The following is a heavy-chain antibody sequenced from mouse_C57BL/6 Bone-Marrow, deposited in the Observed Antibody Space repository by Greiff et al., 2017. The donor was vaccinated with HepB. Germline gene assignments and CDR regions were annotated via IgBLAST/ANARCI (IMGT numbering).Heavy chain of an antibody. D-gene: IGHD2-14*01. J-gene: IGHJ2*01. CDR1: GFTFSSYG. Sequence: EVHLVESGGDLVKPGGSLKLSCAASGFTFSSYGLSWVRQTPDKRLEWVATISSGGSYTYYPDSVKGRFTISRDNAKNTLYLQMSSRKSEDTAMYYCARHLYYRNAYLDYWGQGTTLTVSS. V-gene: IGHV5-6*01. CDR3: ARHLYYRNAYLDY. CDR2: ISSGGSYT.